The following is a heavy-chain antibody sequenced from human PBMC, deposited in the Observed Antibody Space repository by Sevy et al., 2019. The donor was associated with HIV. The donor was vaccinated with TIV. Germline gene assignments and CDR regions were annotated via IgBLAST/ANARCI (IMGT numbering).Heavy chain of an antibody. CDR2: ISSSSNYI. J-gene: IGHJ6*02. Sequence: GGSLRLSCAASGLTFSSYSMNWVRQAPGKGLEWVSFISSSSNYIYYADSVKGRFTISRDNAKNSLYLQMNSLRAEDTGVYYCAKRLVSWDGMDVWGQGTTVTVSS. D-gene: IGHD1-20*01. V-gene: IGHV3-21*01. CDR3: AKRLVSWDGMDV. CDR1: GLTFSSYS.